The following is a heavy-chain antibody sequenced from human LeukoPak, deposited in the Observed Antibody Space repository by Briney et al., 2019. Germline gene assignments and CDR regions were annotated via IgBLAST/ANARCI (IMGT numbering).Heavy chain of an antibody. CDR1: GFNFGESP. V-gene: IGHV3-49*04. CDR3: TRDPPQAGGY. CDR2: IRTKAYGETS. J-gene: IGHJ4*02. Sequence: GGSLRLSCAGSGFNFGESPISWVRQAPGRWLEWVAFIRTKAYGETSEYAAPVKGRFTMSRDDSKSVAYLQMNSLKSEDTAVYYCTRDPPQAGGYWGQGTLVTVSS. D-gene: IGHD3-10*01.